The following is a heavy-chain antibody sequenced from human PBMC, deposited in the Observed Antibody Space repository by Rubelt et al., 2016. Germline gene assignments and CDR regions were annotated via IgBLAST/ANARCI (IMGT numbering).Heavy chain of an antibody. V-gene: IGHV4-61*01. D-gene: IGHD2-21*02. CDR2: IYYSGST. CDR1: GGSVSSGSYY. J-gene: IGHJ3*02. CDR3: ARGVFLAYCGGDCLGDAFDI. Sequence: GPGLVKPSETLSLTCTVSGGSVSSGSYYWSWIRQPPGKGLEWIGYIYYSGSTNYNPSLKSRVTISVDTSKNQFSLKLSSVTAADTAVYYCARGVFLAYCGGDCLGDAFDIWGQGTMVTVSS.